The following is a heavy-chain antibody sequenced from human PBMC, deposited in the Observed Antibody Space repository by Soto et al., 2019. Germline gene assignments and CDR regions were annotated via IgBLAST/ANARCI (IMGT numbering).Heavy chain of an antibody. Sequence: EVHLLESGGGLVQPGGSLRLSCAASGFTFYSYAMTWVRQAPGKALEWVSTISGRGDSIYYADSVKGRFSISRDNYKNTVSLQMNSLRAENTAVYFCARVWERTVTTRNYFYGIDVWGRGTTVTVSS. CDR3: ARVWERTVTTRNYFYGIDV. D-gene: IGHD4-17*01. CDR1: GFTFYSYA. V-gene: IGHV3-23*01. J-gene: IGHJ6*02. CDR2: ISGRGDSI.